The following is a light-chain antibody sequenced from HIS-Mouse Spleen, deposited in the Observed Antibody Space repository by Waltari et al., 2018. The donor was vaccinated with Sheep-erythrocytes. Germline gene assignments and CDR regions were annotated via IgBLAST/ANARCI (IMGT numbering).Light chain of an antibody. CDR2: DVS. V-gene: IGLV2-11*01. CDR1: SSYVGGYKY. CDR3: CSYAGSYNHV. J-gene: IGLJ1*01. Sequence: QSALTQPRPVSGSPGQSVTISCTGTSSYVGGYKYVSWYQQHPGKAPKLMIYDVSKRPSGVPDRFSGSKSGNTASLTISGLQAEDEADYYCCSYAGSYNHVFATGTKVTVL.